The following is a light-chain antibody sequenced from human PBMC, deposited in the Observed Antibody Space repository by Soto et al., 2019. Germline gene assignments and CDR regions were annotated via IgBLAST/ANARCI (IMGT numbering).Light chain of an antibody. CDR3: AWDDSLNGWV. CDR2: SNN. J-gene: IGLJ3*02. Sequence: QSVLTQPPSASGTPGQRVTISCSGSSSNIGSNTVNWYQQLPGTAPKLLIYSNNQRPSGVPDRFSGSKSGTSAFLAISGLQSEDEADYYCAWDDSLNGWVFGGGTKLTVL. V-gene: IGLV1-44*01. CDR1: SSNIGSNT.